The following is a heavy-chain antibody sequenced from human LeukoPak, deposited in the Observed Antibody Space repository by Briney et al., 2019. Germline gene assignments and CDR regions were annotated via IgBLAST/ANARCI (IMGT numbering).Heavy chain of an antibody. D-gene: IGHD3-10*01. CDR1: GFTFISYS. V-gene: IGHV3-21*01. CDR3: ASLINRDYCGSGSYDYFDY. CDR2: ISSSSSYI. Sequence: GGSLRVSCAASGFTFISYSMNWVRQAPGKGLEWVSAISSSSSYIYYADSVKGRFTISRDNAKNSLYLQMNSLRDEDTAVYYCASLINRDYCGSGSYDYFDYWGQGTLVTVSS. J-gene: IGHJ4*02.